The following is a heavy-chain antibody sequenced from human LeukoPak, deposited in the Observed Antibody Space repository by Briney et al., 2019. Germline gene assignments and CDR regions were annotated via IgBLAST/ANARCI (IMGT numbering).Heavy chain of an antibody. Sequence: PGGALRLSCVASGLTFSSYWMHWVRQAPGKGLVWVSRINSDGSSTSYADSVKGRFTISRDNDKNTLYLQMNNLRAEDTAVYYCARDAPHGDYVYAFDIWGQGTMVTVSS. CDR1: GLTFSSYW. J-gene: IGHJ3*02. D-gene: IGHD4-17*01. V-gene: IGHV3-74*01. CDR2: INSDGSST. CDR3: ARDAPHGDYVYAFDI.